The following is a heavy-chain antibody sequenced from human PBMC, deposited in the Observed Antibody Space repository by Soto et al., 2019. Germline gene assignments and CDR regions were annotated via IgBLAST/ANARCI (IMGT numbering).Heavy chain of an antibody. Sequence: SETLSLTCTVSGGSISSSSYYWGWIRQPPGKGLEWIGSIYYSGSTYYNPSLKSRVTISVDTSKNQFSLKLSSVTAADTAVYYCARNDIVVVPAAIFHFDYWGQGTLVTVSS. D-gene: IGHD2-2*01. CDR2: IYYSGST. J-gene: IGHJ4*02. CDR3: ARNDIVVVPAAIFHFDY. CDR1: GGSISSSSYY. V-gene: IGHV4-39*01.